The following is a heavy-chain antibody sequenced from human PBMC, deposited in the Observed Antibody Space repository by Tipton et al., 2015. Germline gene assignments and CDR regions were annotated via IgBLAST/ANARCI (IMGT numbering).Heavy chain of an antibody. Sequence: TLSLTCTVSGGSVSSGSYYWSWIRQPPGKGLEWIGYVYYNGRTNYNPSLESRITISVDTSKNQFSLKLTSVTAADTAVYYCARVARGWFDPWGQGTLVTVSS. J-gene: IGHJ5*02. CDR2: VYYNGRT. V-gene: IGHV4-61*01. CDR1: GGSVSSGSYY. CDR3: ARVARGWFDP.